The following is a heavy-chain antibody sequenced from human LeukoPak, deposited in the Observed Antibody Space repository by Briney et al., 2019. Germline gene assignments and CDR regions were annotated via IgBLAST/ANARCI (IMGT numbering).Heavy chain of an antibody. Sequence: SETLSLTCTVSGGSISSSGYYWGWLRQPPGKGLEWIGSIYYSGSTHYNPSLESRVTISVDTSKNQFSLKVSSVTAADTAVYYCASPRYNWGQGTLVTVSS. CDR1: GGSISSSGYY. CDR2: IYYSGST. CDR3: ASPRYN. V-gene: IGHV4-39*01. D-gene: IGHD5-24*01. J-gene: IGHJ4*02.